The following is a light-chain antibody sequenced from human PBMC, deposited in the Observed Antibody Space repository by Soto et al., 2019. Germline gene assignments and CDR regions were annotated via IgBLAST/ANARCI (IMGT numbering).Light chain of an antibody. J-gene: IGKJ2*01. CDR1: QSISNW. V-gene: IGKV1-5*03. CDR2: RAS. Sequence: DIQMTQSPSTLSASVGDRVTITCRASQSISNWLAWYQQKPGKAPKLLIYRASGLESGVPSRFSGSGTGTDFTLTISSLQPDDFATYYCQQYHTLSHTFGQGTKLEI. CDR3: QQYHTLSHT.